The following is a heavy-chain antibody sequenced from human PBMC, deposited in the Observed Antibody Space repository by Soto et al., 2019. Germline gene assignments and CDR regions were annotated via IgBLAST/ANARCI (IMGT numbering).Heavy chain of an antibody. J-gene: IGHJ3*02. D-gene: IGHD3-3*01. CDR3: ANTHFDFLGAPDI. V-gene: IGHV3-30*18. Sequence: QVQLVESGGGVVQPGRSLRLSCAASGFSFSNFAMHWVRQPPGKGLEWVAIISYAGRNKYCADSVKGRFTISRDNSKNTLYLQMDRLKPEDTAVYYCANTHFDFLGAPDIWGQGTMVTVSS. CDR2: ISYAGRNK. CDR1: GFSFSNFA.